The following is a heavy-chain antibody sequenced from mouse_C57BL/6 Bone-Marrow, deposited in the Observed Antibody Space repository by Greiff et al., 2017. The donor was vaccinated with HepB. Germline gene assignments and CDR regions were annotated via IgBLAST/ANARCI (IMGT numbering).Heavy chain of an antibody. Sequence: QVQLQQPGAELVMPGASVKLSCKASGYTFTSYWMHWVKQRPGQGLEWFGEIDPSDSYTNYNQKFKGKSTLTVDKSSSTAYMQLSSLTSEDSAVYYCARIGLTGPFAYWGQGTLVTVSA. V-gene: IGHV1-69*01. J-gene: IGHJ3*01. CDR1: GYTFTSYW. D-gene: IGHD4-1*01. CDR3: ARIGLTGPFAY. CDR2: IDPSDSYT.